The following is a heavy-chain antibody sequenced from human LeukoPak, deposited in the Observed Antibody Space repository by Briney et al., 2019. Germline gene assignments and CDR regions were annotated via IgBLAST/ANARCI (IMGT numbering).Heavy chain of an antibody. Sequence: ASETLSLTCTVSGGSISSGDYYWSWIRQPPGKGLEWIGYIYYSGSTYYNPSLKSRVTISVDTSKNQFPLKLSSVTAADTAVYYCARAPRALRYFDWSPGPFDYWGQGTLVTVSS. D-gene: IGHD3-9*01. V-gene: IGHV4-30-4*01. CDR2: IYYSGST. CDR1: GGSISSGDYY. CDR3: ARAPRALRYFDWSPGPFDY. J-gene: IGHJ4*02.